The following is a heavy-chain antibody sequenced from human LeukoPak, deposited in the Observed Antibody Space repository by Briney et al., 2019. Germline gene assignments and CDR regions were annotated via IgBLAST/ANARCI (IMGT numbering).Heavy chain of an antibody. J-gene: IGHJ6*02. CDR3: ARGGALYGSGNYYYYYGMDV. CDR2: IYHSGST. D-gene: IGHD3-10*01. Sequence: PSQTLSLTCAVSGGSISSGGYSWSWLRQPPGKGLEWIGYIYHSGSTYYNPSLKSRVTISVDRSKNQFSLKLSSVTAADTAVYYCARGGALYGSGNYYYYYGMDVWGQGTTVTVSS. CDR1: GGSISSGGYS. V-gene: IGHV4-30-2*01.